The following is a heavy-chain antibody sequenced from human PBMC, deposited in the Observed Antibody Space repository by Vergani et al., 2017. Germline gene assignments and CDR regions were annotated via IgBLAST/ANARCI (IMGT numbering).Heavy chain of an antibody. CDR1: GFTFTSSA. CDR2: IVVGRGNT. Sequence: QMQLVQSGPEVKKPGTSVKVSCKASGFTFTSSAMQWVRQARGQRLEWIGWIVVGRGNTNYAQKFQERVTITRDMSTSTAYMELSSLRSEDTAVYYCAADRGEMATIEGFYYGMDVWGQGTTVTVSS. D-gene: IGHD5-24*01. J-gene: IGHJ6*02. CDR3: AADRGEMATIEGFYYGMDV. V-gene: IGHV1-58*02.